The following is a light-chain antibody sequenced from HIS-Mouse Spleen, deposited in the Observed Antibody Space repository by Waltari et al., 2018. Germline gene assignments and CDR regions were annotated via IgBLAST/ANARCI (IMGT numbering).Light chain of an antibody. CDR1: SSDVGGYNS. Sequence: QSVLTQPASVSGSPGQSIPISCTGTSSDVGGYNSVSWYQQHPGKAPKLMIYDVSNRPSGVSNRFSGSKSGNTASLTISGLQAEDEADYYCSSYTSSSTLVFGGGTKLTVL. CDR2: DVS. V-gene: IGLV2-14*03. J-gene: IGLJ2*01. CDR3: SSYTSSSTLV.